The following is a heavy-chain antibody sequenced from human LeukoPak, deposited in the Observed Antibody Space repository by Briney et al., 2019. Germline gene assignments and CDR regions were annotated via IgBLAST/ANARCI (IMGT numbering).Heavy chain of an antibody. V-gene: IGHV1-69*05. Sequence: ASVKVSCKASGGTFSSYAISWVRQAPGQGLEWMGGIIPIFGTANYAQKLQGRVTMTTDTSTGTAYMELRSLRSDDTAVYYCARDTRTFDYWGQGTLVTVSS. J-gene: IGHJ4*02. CDR2: IIPIFGTA. CDR1: GGTFSSYA. CDR3: ARDTRTFDY. D-gene: IGHD1-26*01.